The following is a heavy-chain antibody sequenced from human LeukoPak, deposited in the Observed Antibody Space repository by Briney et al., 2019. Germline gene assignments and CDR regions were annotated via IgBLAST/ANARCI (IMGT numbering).Heavy chain of an antibody. D-gene: IGHD4-17*01. Sequence: ASVKVSCKASGYTFTSYTFRWVRQAPGQGLEWMGWISAYNGNTNYAQKLQGRVTMTTDTSTSTAYMEMRSLRSDDTAVYYCARGSLYGDYVGAFDIWGQGTMVTVSS. CDR3: ARGSLYGDYVGAFDI. V-gene: IGHV1-18*01. CDR1: GYTFTSYT. CDR2: ISAYNGNT. J-gene: IGHJ3*02.